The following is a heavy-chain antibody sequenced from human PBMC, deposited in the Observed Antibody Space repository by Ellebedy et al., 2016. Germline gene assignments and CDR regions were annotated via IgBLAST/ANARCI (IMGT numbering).Heavy chain of an antibody. V-gene: IGHV3-21*01. CDR3: ARAGQQLVLELFWWNY. Sequence: GESLKISXAASGFTFSSYAMSWVRQAPGKGLEWVSSISSSSNYIYYADSVKGRFTISRDNAKNSLYLQMNSLRAEDTAVYYCARAGQQLVLELFWWNYWGQGTLVTVSS. D-gene: IGHD6-13*01. CDR2: ISSSSNYI. J-gene: IGHJ4*02. CDR1: GFTFSSYA.